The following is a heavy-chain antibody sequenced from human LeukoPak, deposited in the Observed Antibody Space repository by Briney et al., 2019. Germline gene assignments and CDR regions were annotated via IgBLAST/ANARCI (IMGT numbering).Heavy chain of an antibody. Sequence: PGGSLRVSYAASGFTFSSYSMNWVRQAPGKGLQWVSSISSSSSYIYYAGSVKGRFTISRDNAKNSLYLQMNSLRAEDTAVYYCARDLRSSGWYYFDYWGQGTLVTVSS. CDR3: ARDLRSSGWYYFDY. CDR1: GFTFSSYS. CDR2: ISSSSSYI. V-gene: IGHV3-21*01. D-gene: IGHD6-19*01. J-gene: IGHJ4*02.